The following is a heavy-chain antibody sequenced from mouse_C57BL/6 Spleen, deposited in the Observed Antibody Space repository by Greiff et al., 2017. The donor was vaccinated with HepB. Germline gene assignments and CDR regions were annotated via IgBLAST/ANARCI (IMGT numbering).Heavy chain of an antibody. CDR3: ARSLTGNFDY. J-gene: IGHJ2*01. Sequence: QVQLQQSGAELVRPGASVKLSCKASGYTFTDYYINWVKQRPGQGLEWIARIYPGSGNTYYNEKFKGKATLTAEKSSSTAYMQLSSLTSEDSAVYFCARSLTGNFDYWGQGTTLTVAS. V-gene: IGHV1-76*01. CDR2: IYPGSGNT. D-gene: IGHD4-1*01. CDR1: GYTFTDYY.